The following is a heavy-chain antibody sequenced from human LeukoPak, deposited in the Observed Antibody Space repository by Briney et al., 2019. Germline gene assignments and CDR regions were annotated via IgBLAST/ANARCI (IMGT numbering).Heavy chain of an antibody. CDR3: AKGPFGSSSFYFDY. J-gene: IGHJ4*02. D-gene: IGHD6-6*01. CDR2: ISGSGGST. Sequence: TGGSLRLSCAASGFTFSSYAMSWVRQAPGKGLEWVSAISGSGGSTYYADSVKGRFTISRDNSKNTLYLQMNSLRAEDTAVYYCAKGPFGSSSFYFDYWGQGTLVTVSS. V-gene: IGHV3-23*01. CDR1: GFTFSSYA.